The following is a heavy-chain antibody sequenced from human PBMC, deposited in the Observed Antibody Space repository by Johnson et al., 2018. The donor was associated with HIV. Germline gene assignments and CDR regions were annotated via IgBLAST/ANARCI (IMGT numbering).Heavy chain of an antibody. D-gene: IGHD3-3*01. J-gene: IGHJ3*01. CDR2: ISYDGINQ. V-gene: IGHV3-30*04. CDR1: GFTFSSYA. CDR3: ARVGGYNFWSGYYREGPAARDDTFDF. Sequence: QVQLVEFGGGVVQPGRSLRLSCAASGFTFSSYAMHWVRQAPGKGLEWVAVISYDGINQDYADSVKGRFTISRDNSKNTLYLQVNSLRPEDTALYYCARVGGYNFWSGYYREGPAARDDTFDFWGQWTMVTVSS.